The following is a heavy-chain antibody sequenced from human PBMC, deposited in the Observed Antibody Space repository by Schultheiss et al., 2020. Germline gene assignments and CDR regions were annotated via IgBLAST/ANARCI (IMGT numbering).Heavy chain of an antibody. CDR1: GFTFSGYE. V-gene: IGHV3-48*03. Sequence: GESLKISCAASGFTFSGYEMSWVRQAPGKGLEWVSYITSSGSAIHYADSVKGRFTISRDNAKNSLYLQMNSLRAEDTAVYYCARAGLLRYWGQGTLVTVSS. J-gene: IGHJ4*02. CDR2: ITSSGSAI. CDR3: ARAGLLRY. D-gene: IGHD3-10*01.